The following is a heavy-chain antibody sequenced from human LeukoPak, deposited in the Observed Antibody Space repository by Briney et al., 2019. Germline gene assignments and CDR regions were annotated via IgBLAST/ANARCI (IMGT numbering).Heavy chain of an antibody. CDR3: AKGLRYFDWLSLH. Sequence: PGGSLILPCAASGFTFSSYAMSWVRQAPGKGLEWVSAISGSGGSTYYADSVKGRFTISRDNSKNTRYLQMNSLRAEDTAVYYCAKGLRYFDWLSLHWGQGTLVTVSS. J-gene: IGHJ4*02. V-gene: IGHV3-23*01. D-gene: IGHD3-9*01. CDR1: GFTFSSYA. CDR2: ISGSGGST.